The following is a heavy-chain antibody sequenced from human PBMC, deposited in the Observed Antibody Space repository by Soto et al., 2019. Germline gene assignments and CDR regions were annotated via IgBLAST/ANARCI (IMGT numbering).Heavy chain of an antibody. CDR3: SISNSYGRGDF. D-gene: IGHD4-17*01. V-gene: IGHV1-69*01. J-gene: IGHJ4*02. CDR1: GGTLNSYT. Sequence: QVQLVQSGAEVKKPGSSVRVSCKASGGTLNSYTISWVRQAPGQGLEWMGGISPVFGTTDYAQKFQGRVTITADQSTGTAYLDIFSLRSEDTAIYYCSISNSYGRGDFWGQGTLVTVSS. CDR2: ISPVFGTT.